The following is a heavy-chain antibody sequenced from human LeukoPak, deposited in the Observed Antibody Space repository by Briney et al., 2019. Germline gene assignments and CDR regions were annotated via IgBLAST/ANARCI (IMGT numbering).Heavy chain of an antibody. V-gene: IGHV5-51*01. D-gene: IGHD6-19*01. CDR2: IYPGDSDT. Sequence: GESLRISCKGSGYSFTSYWISWVRQMPGKGLEWMGIIYPGDSDTRYSPSFQGQVTISADKSISTAYLQWSSLKASDTAMYYCARWSSGWYGAFDIWGQGTMVTVSS. CDR1: GYSFTSYW. J-gene: IGHJ3*02. CDR3: ARWSSGWYGAFDI.